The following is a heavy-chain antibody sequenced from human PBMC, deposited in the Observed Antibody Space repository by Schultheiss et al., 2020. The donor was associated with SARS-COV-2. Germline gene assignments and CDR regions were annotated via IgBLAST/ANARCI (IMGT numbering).Heavy chain of an antibody. Sequence: SQTLSLTCTVSGGSTSTTTYYWGWIRQPPGKGLEWIGYIYYSGSTNYNPSLKSRVTISVDKSKNQFSLKLSSVTAADTAVYYCARDLGYCSGGSCYYYYYGMDVWGQGTTVTVSS. CDR2: IYYSGST. J-gene: IGHJ6*02. CDR3: ARDLGYCSGGSCYYYYYGMDV. V-gene: IGHV4-61*05. D-gene: IGHD2-15*01. CDR1: GGSTSTTTYY.